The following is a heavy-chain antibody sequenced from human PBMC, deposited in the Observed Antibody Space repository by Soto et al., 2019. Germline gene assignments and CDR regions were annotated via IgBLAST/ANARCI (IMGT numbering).Heavy chain of an antibody. CDR1: GFTFSSYS. CDR2: ISSSSSTI. D-gene: IGHD1-26*01. Sequence: GGSLRLSCAASGFTFSSYSMNWVRQAPGKGLEWVSYISSSSSTIYYADSVKGRFTISRDNAKNSLYLQMNSLRAEDTAVYYCARVSGWEGGAAFDIWGQGTMVTVSS. J-gene: IGHJ3*02. V-gene: IGHV3-48*04. CDR3: ARVSGWEGGAAFDI.